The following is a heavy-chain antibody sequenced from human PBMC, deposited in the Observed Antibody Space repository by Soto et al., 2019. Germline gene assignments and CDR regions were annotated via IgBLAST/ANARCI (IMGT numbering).Heavy chain of an antibody. CDR1: GVSISGHY. J-gene: IGHJ4*02. Sequence: SETLSLTCSVSGVSISGHYLSWIRLPAGRRLQWVCCIYSSGTTNYNPSLKSRVRMSVDTDRNSFSLRLDSVPAADTAVYYCARNFDIAATGTAFDSWGRGVLVTVSS. CDR2: IYSSGTT. V-gene: IGHV4-4*07. CDR3: ARNFDIAATGTAFDS. D-gene: IGHD6-13*01.